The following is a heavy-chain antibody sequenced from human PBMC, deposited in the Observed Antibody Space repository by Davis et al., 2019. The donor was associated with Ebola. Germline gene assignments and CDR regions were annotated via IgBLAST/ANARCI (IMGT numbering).Heavy chain of an antibody. CDR1: GFTVTSNY. CDR3: ASSGLQLRFYYIMDV. D-gene: IGHD5-24*01. Sequence: PGGSLRLSCAASGFTVTSNYMNWVRQAPGKGLEWVSVIYSSGNQYPADSVKGRFTISRDISKNTHYLQMNSLRAEDTAVDYCASSGLQLRFYYIMDVWGRGTTVTVSS. J-gene: IGHJ6*04. CDR2: IYSSGNQ. V-gene: IGHV3-53*01.